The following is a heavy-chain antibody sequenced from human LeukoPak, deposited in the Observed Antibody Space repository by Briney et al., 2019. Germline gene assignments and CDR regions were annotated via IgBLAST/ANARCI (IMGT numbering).Heavy chain of an antibody. J-gene: IGHJ4*02. CDR3: AKEFSGYLASFEY. Sequence: PGGSLRLSCAASGFTFSSYGMHWVRQAPGKGLEWVAMTSFDGSYKNYAHSVKGRFTISRDNSKNRLYLQMNSLRAEDTAVYYCAKEFSGYLASFEYWGQGTLVTVSS. D-gene: IGHD3-22*01. CDR2: TSFDGSYK. CDR1: GFTFSSYG. V-gene: IGHV3-30*18.